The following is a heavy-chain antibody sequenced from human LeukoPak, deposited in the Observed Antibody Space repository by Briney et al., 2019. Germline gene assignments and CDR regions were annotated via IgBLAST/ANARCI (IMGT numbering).Heavy chain of an antibody. CDR3: ARDLGVPYGGNSPDAFDI. CDR2: INPSGGST. J-gene: IGHJ3*02. Sequence: GASVKVSCKASGYTFTSYYMHWVRQAPGQGLEWMGIINPSGGSTSYAQKFQGRVTMTRDMSTSTVYMELSSLRSEDTAVYYCARDLGVPYGGNSPDAFDIWGQGTMVTVSS. D-gene: IGHD4-23*01. V-gene: IGHV1-46*01. CDR1: GYTFTSYY.